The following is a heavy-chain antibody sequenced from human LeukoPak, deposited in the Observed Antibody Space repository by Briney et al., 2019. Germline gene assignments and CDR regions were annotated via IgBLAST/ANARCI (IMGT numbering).Heavy chain of an antibody. D-gene: IGHD6-13*01. CDR2: INNDESHT. J-gene: IGHJ5*02. V-gene: IGHV3-74*01. CDR3: ARDQSSSWYVAWFDP. Sequence: PGGSLRLSCAPAGFTFSSYWMHWVRQAPGKGLVWVSRINNDESHTTYADSVKGRFTISRDNAKNTLYLQMNSLKVEDTTVYYCARDQSSSWYVAWFDPWGQGTLVTVSS. CDR1: GFTFSSYW.